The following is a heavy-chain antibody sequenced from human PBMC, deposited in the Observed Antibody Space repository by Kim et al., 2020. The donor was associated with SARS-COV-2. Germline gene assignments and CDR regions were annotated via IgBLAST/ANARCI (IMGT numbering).Heavy chain of an antibody. J-gene: IGHJ4*02. CDR2: IKQDESEK. CDR3: ARGYNWGSFDY. CDR1: GFTFSNYW. Sequence: GGSLRLSCAASGFTFSNYWMSWVRQAPGKGLEWVANIKQDESEKNHVDSVKGRFTISRDNAKNSLYLQMNSLRAEDTAVYYCARGYNWGSFDYWGQGTLVIVSS. V-gene: IGHV3-7*01. D-gene: IGHD7-27*01.